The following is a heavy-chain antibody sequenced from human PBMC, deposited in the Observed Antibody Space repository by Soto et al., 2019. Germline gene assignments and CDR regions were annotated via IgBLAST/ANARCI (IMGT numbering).Heavy chain of an antibody. V-gene: IGHV3-30-3*01. D-gene: IGHD4-17*01. CDR3: TRADLTVTLSVFDP. CDR1: GFIFSSYA. Sequence: QVQLVESGGGVVQPGRSLRLSCAASGFIFSSYAMHWVRQAPGKGLEWVALISDDGSSKYYADSVKGRFTISRDNSKNSLYLQMNSLSAGDTAVYYCTRADLTVTLSVFDPWGQGTLFTVSS. CDR2: ISDDGSSK. J-gene: IGHJ5*02.